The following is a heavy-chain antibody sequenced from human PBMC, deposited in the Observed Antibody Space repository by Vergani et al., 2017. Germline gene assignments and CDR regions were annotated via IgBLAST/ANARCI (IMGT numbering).Heavy chain of an antibody. V-gene: IGHV1-69*18. J-gene: IGHJ3*02. CDR1: GYTFTSYA. Sequence: QVQLVQSGSELKKPGASVKVSCKASGYTFTSYAMNWVRQAPGQGLEWMGRIIPIFGTANYAQKFQGRVTITADESTSTAYMELSSLRSEDTAVYYCARDRGGFSSSWKRDDAFDIWGQGTMVTVSS. CDR2: IIPIFGTA. D-gene: IGHD6-13*01. CDR3: ARDRGGFSSSWKRDDAFDI.